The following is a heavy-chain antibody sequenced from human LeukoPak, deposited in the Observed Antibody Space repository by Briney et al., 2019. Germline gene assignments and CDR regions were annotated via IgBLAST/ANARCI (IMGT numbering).Heavy chain of an antibody. CDR2: IYYSGST. V-gene: IGHV4-59*01. CDR1: GGSISSYY. CDR3: ARAILRYGDFEYYFDY. J-gene: IGHJ4*02. D-gene: IGHD4-17*01. Sequence: SETLSLTCTVSGGSISSYYWSWIRQPPGKGLEWIGYIYYSGSTNYNPSLKSRVTISVDTSKNQFSLKLSSVTAADTAVYYCARAILRYGDFEYYFDYWGQGTLVTVSS.